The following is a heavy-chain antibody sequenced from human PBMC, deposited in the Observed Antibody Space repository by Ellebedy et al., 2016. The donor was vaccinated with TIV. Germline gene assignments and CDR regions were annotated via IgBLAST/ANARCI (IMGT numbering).Heavy chain of an antibody. CDR2: ISVSSGKT. Sequence: GESLKISCEVSTFNLDGYTMTWVRQAPGKGLEWVSSISVSSGKTYYTDSAKGRFTISRDNSKNTLYLQMNSLKAEDTAAYYCAKSVDGYTVGAFDIWGQGTMVTVSS. D-gene: IGHD5-24*01. V-gene: IGHV3-23*01. J-gene: IGHJ3*02. CDR1: TFNLDGYT. CDR3: AKSVDGYTVGAFDI.